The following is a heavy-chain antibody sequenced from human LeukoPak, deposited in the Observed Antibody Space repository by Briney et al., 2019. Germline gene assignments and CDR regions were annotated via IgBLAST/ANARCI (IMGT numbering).Heavy chain of an antibody. CDR2: ISGDATRI. CDR3: ARDARRHRYFDL. V-gene: IGHV3-74*03. D-gene: IGHD6-6*01. J-gene: IGHJ2*01. Sequence: GGSLRLTCVASGFTFSDFWMHWFRQVPGKGLMWLAGISGDATRITYADSVEGRFTISRDTAKKTLYLQMTHLKVDDTAMYFCARDARRHRYFDLWGRGTLVTVTS. CDR1: GFTFSDFW.